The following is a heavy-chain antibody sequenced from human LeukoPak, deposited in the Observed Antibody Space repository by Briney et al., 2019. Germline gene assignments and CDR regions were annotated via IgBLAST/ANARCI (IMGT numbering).Heavy chain of an antibody. V-gene: IGHV4-4*07. CDR2: VYSSGVG. J-gene: IGHJ4*02. D-gene: IGHD3-22*01. Sequence: PSETLSLTCTVSGGSITGYYWNWIRQPAGQGPEWLGRVYSSGVGNYNPSLTSRVTMSVDTSKNQFSLKLTYLTAADTAVYYCAREEFLHEIDSSGYFVYWGQGTLVTVSS. CDR3: AREEFLHEIDSSGYFVY. CDR1: GGSITGYY.